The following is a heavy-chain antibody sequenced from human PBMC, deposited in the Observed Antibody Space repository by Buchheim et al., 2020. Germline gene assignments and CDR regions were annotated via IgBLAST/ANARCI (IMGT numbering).Heavy chain of an antibody. CDR3: AFTASYSSSWAPFDY. CDR2: ISYDGSNK. D-gene: IGHD6-13*01. V-gene: IGHV3-30*03. Sequence: QVQLVESGGGVVQPGRSLRLSCAASGFTFSSYGMHWVRQAPGKGLEWVAVISYDGSNKYYADSVKGRFTISSDNSKNTLYLQMNSLRAEDTAVYYCAFTASYSSSWAPFDYWGQGTL. CDR1: GFTFSSYG. J-gene: IGHJ4*02.